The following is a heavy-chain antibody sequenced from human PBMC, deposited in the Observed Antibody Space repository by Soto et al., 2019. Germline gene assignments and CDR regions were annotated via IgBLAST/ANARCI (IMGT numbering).Heavy chain of an antibody. D-gene: IGHD2-2*01. CDR1: GYTFTSFG. J-gene: IGHJ3*01. CDR2: FNTYNDKR. V-gene: IGHV1-18*01. CDR3: VRDRIVAVPAGHHTFDF. Sequence: QVQLVQSGAVVEKPGASVKVSCKTSGYTFTSFGISCVRQAPGQGLEWIGCFNTYNDKRKYSQKLQGTVSMTTETSTNTVYMELRSLTSDDTAVYYCVRDRIVAVPAGHHTFDFWGQGTMVTVSS.